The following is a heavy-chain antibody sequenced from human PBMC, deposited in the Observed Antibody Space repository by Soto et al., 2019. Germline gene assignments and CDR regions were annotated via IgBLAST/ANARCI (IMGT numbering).Heavy chain of an antibody. CDR1: GGTFSSYA. Sequence: SVKVSCKASGGTFSSYAISWVRQAPGQGLEWMGGIIPIFGTANYAQKFQGRVTITADESTSTAYMELSSLRSEDTAVYYCARGNYGSGSYYHPIGYYYGMDVWGQGTTVTVSS. CDR2: IIPIFGTA. V-gene: IGHV1-69*13. J-gene: IGHJ6*02. D-gene: IGHD3-10*01. CDR3: ARGNYGSGSYYHPIGYYYGMDV.